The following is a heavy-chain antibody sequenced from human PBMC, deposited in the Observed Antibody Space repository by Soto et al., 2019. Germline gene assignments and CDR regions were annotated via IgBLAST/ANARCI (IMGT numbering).Heavy chain of an antibody. J-gene: IGHJ4*02. CDR2: INPNSGGT. CDR3: ARDFYGSYSLDY. Sequence: RASVKVSCKASGYTFTGYYMHWVRQAPGQGLEWMGWINPNSGGTNYAQKFQGRVTMTRDTSISTAYMELSRLRSDDTAVYYCARDFYGSYSLDYWGQGTLVTVSA. D-gene: IGHD1-26*01. CDR1: GYTFTGYY. V-gene: IGHV1-2*02.